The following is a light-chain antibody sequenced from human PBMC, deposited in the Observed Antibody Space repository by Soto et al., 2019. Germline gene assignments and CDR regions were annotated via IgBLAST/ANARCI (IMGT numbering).Light chain of an antibody. J-gene: IGLJ1*01. CDR3: QAWDSSTGV. V-gene: IGLV3-1*01. CDR2: KDS. Sequence: SYELTQPPSVSVSPGQTASITCSGEKLGDKYACWYQQKPGQSPVLAIYKDSKRPSGIPERFSGSKSGNTATLTISGTQAMDEADYYCQAWDSSTGVFGTGTKVTVL. CDR1: KLGDKY.